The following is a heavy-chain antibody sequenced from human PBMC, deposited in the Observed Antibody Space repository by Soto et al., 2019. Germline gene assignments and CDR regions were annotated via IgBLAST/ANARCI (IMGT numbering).Heavy chain of an antibody. CDR3: ARVGSSIAVPPFDY. J-gene: IGHJ4*02. D-gene: IGHD6-6*01. Sequence: QVQLQESGPGLVKPSQTLSLTCTVSGGSISSGDYYWSWIRQPPGKGLEWIGYIYYSGSTYYNPYLKSRVTIXCXTRXNQFSLKLSSVTAADTALYYCARVGSSIAVPPFDYWGQGTLVTVSS. V-gene: IGHV4-30-4*01. CDR2: IYYSGST. CDR1: GGSISSGDYY.